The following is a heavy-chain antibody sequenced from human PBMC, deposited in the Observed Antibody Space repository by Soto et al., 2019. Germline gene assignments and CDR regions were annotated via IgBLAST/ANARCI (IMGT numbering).Heavy chain of an antibody. J-gene: IGHJ4*02. D-gene: IGHD3-16*01. V-gene: IGHV3-74*01. CDR2: ISPDGSDV. CDR3: ACWGHNVPVAPSDFDR. Sequence: QVVESGGGLVPPGGSLRLSCAASGFPFTNYWMNWVRQTPGKGLLWVSRISPDGSDVGYADSVEGRFTVSRDNAKNTLYLQMHSLRAEDTAMYYCACWGHNVPVAPSDFDRWGQGTLVTVSS. CDR1: GFPFTNYW.